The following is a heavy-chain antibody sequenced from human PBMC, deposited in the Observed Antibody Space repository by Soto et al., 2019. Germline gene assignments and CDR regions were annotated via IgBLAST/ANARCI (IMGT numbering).Heavy chain of an antibody. D-gene: IGHD3-9*01. CDR3: ARDSRYYDILTGYTSHGMDV. J-gene: IGHJ6*02. CDR2: IKQDGREK. CDR1: GFTFSSYW. Sequence: GGSLRLSCAASGFTFSSYWMSWVRQAPGKGLEWVANIKQDGREKYYVDSVKGRFTISRDNAKNSLYLQMNSLRAEDTAVYYCARDSRYYDILTGYTSHGMDVWGQGTTVTVSS. V-gene: IGHV3-7*01.